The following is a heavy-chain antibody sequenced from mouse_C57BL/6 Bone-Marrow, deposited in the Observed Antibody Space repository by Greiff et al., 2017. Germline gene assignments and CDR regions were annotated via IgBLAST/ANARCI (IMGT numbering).Heavy chain of an antibody. CDR2: ISYDGSN. D-gene: IGHD1-1*01. CDR1: GYSITSGYY. Sequence: EVQLQESGPGLVKPSQSLSLTCSVTGYSITSGYYWNWIRQFPGNKLEWMGYISYDGSNNYNPSLKNRISITRDTSKNQFFLKLNSVTTEDTATYYCARDGNYYSYWGQGTTLTVSS. CDR3: ARDGNYYSY. J-gene: IGHJ2*01. V-gene: IGHV3-6*01.